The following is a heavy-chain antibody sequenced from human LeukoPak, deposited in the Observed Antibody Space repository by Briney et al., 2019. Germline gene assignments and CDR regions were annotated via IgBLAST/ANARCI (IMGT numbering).Heavy chain of an antibody. CDR3: ARGGEGYCSSTSCRVPFDY. CDR1: GGTFSSYA. D-gene: IGHD2-2*01. V-gene: IGHV1-69*13. CDR2: IIPIFGTA. Sequence: GASVKVSCKASGGTFSSYAISWVRQAPGQGLEWMGRIIPIFGTANYAQKFQGRVTITADESTSTAYMELSSLRSEDTAVYYCARGGEGYCSSTSCRVPFDYWGQGTLVTVSS. J-gene: IGHJ4*02.